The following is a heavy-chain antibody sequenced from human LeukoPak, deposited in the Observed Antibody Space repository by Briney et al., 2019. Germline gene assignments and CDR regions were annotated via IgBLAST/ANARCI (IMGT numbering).Heavy chain of an antibody. D-gene: IGHD3-3*01. CDR2: IYYSGST. V-gene: IGHV4-59*01. J-gene: IGHJ5*02. Sequence: TSETLSLTCTVSGGSISSYYWSWVRQPPGKGLEWIGYIYYSGSTNYNPSLKSRVTISVDTSKNQFSLKLSSVTAADTPVYYCAGVGYDFWSGYYLGYNWFDPWGQGTLVTVSS. CDR3: AGVGYDFWSGYYLGYNWFDP. CDR1: GGSISSYY.